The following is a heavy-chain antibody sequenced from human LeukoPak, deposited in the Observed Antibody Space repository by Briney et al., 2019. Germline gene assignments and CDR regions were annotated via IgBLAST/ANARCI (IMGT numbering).Heavy chain of an antibody. J-gene: IGHJ4*02. D-gene: IGHD6-13*01. CDR2: IYYSGST. CDR1: GYSISSGYY. CDR3: ARVDSSSWYHFDY. V-gene: IGHV4-61*01. Sequence: SETLSLTCAVSGYSISSGYYWSWIRQPPGKGLEWIGYIYYSGSTNYNPSLKSRVTISIDTSKNQFSLKLSSVTAADTAVYYCARVDSSSWYHFDYWGQGTLVTVSS.